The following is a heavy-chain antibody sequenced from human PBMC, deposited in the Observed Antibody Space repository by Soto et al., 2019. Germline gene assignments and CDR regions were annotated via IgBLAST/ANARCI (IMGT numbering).Heavy chain of an antibody. CDR1: GFTFSSYG. D-gene: IGHD6-13*01. V-gene: IGHV3-33*01. Sequence: VGSLRLSCAASGFTFSSYGMHWVRQAPGKGLEWVAVIWYDGSNKYYADSVKGRFTISRDNSKNTLYLQMNSLRAEDTAVYYCARAGGIAAASFDYCGPGTLVTVSS. CDR2: IWYDGSNK. CDR3: ARAGGIAAASFDY. J-gene: IGHJ4*02.